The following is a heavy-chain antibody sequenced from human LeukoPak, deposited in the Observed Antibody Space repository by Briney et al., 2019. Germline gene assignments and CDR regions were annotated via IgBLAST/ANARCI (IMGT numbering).Heavy chain of an antibody. D-gene: IGHD3-10*02. J-gene: IGHJ6*04. CDR3: AELGITMIGGV. CDR2: ISSSSSYI. V-gene: IGHV3-21*01. Sequence: GGSLRLSCAASGFTFSSYSMNWVRQAPGNGLEWVSSISSSSSYIYYADSVKGRFTISRDNAKNSLYLQMNSLRAEDTAVYYCAELGITMIGGVWGKGTTVTVSS. CDR1: GFTFSSYS.